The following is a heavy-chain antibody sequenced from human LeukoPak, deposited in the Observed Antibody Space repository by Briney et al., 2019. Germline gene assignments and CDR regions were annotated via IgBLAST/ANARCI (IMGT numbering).Heavy chain of an antibody. CDR2: IYTSGST. CDR1: GGSISSYC. CDR3: ARGYYDILTGYSADHAFDI. Sequence: SETLSLTCTVSGGSISSYCWSWIRQPAGKGLEWIGRIYTSGSTNYNPSLKSRVTMSVDTSKNQFSLKLSSVTAADTAVYYCARGYYDILTGYSADHAFDIWGQGTMVTVSS. D-gene: IGHD3-9*01. V-gene: IGHV4-4*07. J-gene: IGHJ3*02.